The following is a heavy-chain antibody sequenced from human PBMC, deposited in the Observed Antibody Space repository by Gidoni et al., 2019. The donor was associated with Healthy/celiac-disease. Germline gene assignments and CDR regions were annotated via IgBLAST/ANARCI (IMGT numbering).Heavy chain of an antibody. V-gene: IGHV1-3*01. D-gene: IGHD4-17*01. J-gene: IGHJ3*02. CDR1: GYTFTSYA. CDR2: INAGNGNT. Sequence: QVQLVQSGAEVKKPGASVKVSCKASGYTFTSYAMHWVRQAPGQRLEWMGWINAGNGNTKYSQKFQGRVTITRDTSASTAYMELSSLRSEDTAVYYCAREDFGDYSRAFDIWGQGTMVTVSS. CDR3: AREDFGDYSRAFDI.